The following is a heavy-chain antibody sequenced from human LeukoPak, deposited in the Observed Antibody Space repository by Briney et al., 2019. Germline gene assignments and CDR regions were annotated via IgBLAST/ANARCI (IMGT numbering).Heavy chain of an antibody. CDR1: GGSISSYY. CDR3: AKMGGGYCSSTSCYGYYYYGMDV. Sequence: SETLSLTCTVSGGSISSYYWSWIRQPPGKGLEWIGYIYYSGSTNYNPSLKSRVTISVDTSKNQFSLKLSSVTAADTAVYYCAKMGGGYCSSTSCYGYYYYGMDVWGQGTTVTVSS. J-gene: IGHJ6*02. D-gene: IGHD2-2*01. V-gene: IGHV4-59*01. CDR2: IYYSGST.